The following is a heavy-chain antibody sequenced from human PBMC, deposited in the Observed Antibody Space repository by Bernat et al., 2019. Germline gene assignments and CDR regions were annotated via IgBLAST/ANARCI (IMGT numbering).Heavy chain of an antibody. CDR1: GGSISSGGYY. V-gene: IGHV4-31*03. J-gene: IGHJ3*02. Sequence: QVQLQESGPGLVKPSQTLSLTCTVSGGSISSGGYYWSWIRQHPGKGLEWIGYIYYSGSTYYNPSLKSRVTISVDTSKNQFSLKLSSVTAADTAVYYCARDGPIVVVPAAISADAFDIWGQGTMVTVSS. CDR2: IYYSGST. CDR3: ARDGPIVVVPAAISADAFDI. D-gene: IGHD2-2*01.